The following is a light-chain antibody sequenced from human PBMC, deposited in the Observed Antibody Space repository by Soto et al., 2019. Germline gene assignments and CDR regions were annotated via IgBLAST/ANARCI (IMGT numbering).Light chain of an antibody. CDR1: SSDVGAYNY. V-gene: IGLV2-14*01. CDR2: DVS. J-gene: IGLJ1*01. CDR3: SSYTSATTYV. Sequence: QSALTQPASVSGSPGQSITISCTGTSSDVGAYNYDSWYQQYPGEAPKLIIYDVSHRPAGVSNRFSGSKSGNTASLTISGLQTQDEAAYYCSSYTSATTYVFGTGTKLTVL.